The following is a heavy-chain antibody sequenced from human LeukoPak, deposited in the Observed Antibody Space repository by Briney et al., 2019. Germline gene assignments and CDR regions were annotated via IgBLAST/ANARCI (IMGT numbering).Heavy chain of an antibody. CDR3: ARGNSGYVHYYYGMDV. CDR1: GFTFSSYA. V-gene: IGHV3-30-3*01. D-gene: IGHD5-12*01. Sequence: PGGSLRLSCAASGFTFSSYAMHWVRQAPGKGLEWVAVISYDGSNKYYADSVKGRFTISRDNSKNTLYLQMNSLRAEDTAVYYCARGNSGYVHYYYGMDVWGQGTTVTVSS. J-gene: IGHJ6*02. CDR2: ISYDGSNK.